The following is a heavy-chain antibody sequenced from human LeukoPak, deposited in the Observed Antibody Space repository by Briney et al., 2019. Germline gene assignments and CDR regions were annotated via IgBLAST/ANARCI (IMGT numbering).Heavy chain of an antibody. J-gene: IGHJ3*02. CDR1: GGSISSSSYY. V-gene: IGHV4-39*07. CDR3: ARDQPLQRITIFGVVTLDAFDI. D-gene: IGHD3-3*01. CDR2: IYYSGST. Sequence: PSETLSLTCTVSGGSISSSSYYWGWIRQPPGKGLEWIGSIYYSGSTYYNPSLKSRVTISVDTSKNQFSLKLSSVTAADTAVYYCARDQPLQRITIFGVVTLDAFDIWGQGTMVTVSS.